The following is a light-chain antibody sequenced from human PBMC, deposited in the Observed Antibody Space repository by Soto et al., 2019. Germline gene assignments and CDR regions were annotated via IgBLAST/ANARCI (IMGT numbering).Light chain of an antibody. CDR1: QYINTR. J-gene: IGKJ4*01. CDR2: QTS. V-gene: IGKV3D-15*01. CDR3: QQYNNWPRAT. Sequence: EIVLTQSPATLSSFPGDRVTLSCRASQYINTRLAWYQHRPGQAPRLLIYQTSLRAAGIPARFSGSGSGTEFNLTISSLQSEDFGVYYCQQYNNWPRATFGGGTKVDIK.